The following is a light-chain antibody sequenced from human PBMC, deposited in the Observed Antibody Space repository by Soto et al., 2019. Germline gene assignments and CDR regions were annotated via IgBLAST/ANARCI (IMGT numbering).Light chain of an antibody. J-gene: IGKJ4*01. CDR1: QGIGNY. CDR2: GAS. CDR3: QQFYSDPLT. Sequence: DIQLTQSPSFLSASVGDRVTITCRASQGIGNYLGWYQQKPGKAPKFLIFGASSLQSGVPSSFSGSGSGAEFTLTIGSLQPEDFASYYCQQFYSDPLTFGGGTKVEIK. V-gene: IGKV1-9*01.